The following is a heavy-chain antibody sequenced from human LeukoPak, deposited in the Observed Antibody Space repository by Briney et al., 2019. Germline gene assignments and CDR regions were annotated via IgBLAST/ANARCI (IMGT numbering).Heavy chain of an antibody. CDR2: IYYSGST. V-gene: IGHV4-59*12. Sequence: SETLSLTCTVSGGSISSYYWSWIRQPPGKGLEWIGYIYYSGSTNYNPSLKSRVTISVDTSKNQFSLQLNSVTPEDTAVYYRARHIYYFDSWGQGTLVTVSS. CDR1: GGSISSYY. D-gene: IGHD2-21*01. J-gene: IGHJ4*02. CDR3: ARHIYYFDS.